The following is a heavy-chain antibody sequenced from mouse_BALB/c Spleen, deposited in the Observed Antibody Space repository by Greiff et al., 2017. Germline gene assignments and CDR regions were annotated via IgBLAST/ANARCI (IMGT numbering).Heavy chain of an antibody. Sequence: VQLQQSGPGLVKPSQSLSLTCTVTGYSITSDYAWNWIRQFPGNKLEWMGYISYSGSTSYNPSLKSRISITRDTSKNQFFLQLNSVTTEDTATYYCARDGSSYGFAYWGQGTLVTVSA. CDR3: ARDGSSYGFAY. CDR2: ISYSGST. V-gene: IGHV3-2*02. D-gene: IGHD1-1*01. J-gene: IGHJ3*01. CDR1: GYSITSDYA.